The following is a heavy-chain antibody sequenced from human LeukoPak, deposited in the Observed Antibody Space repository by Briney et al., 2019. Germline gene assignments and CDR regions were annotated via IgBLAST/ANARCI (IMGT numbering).Heavy chain of an antibody. J-gene: IGHJ4*02. V-gene: IGHV3-30*04. Sequence: PGRSLRLSCAAFGFSFSSYAMHWGRQAPGKGLEWVAVISYDGSNKYSADSVKGRFTISRDNSKNTLYLQMNSLRAEDTAVYYCARGYCGGDCLDYWGQGPLVTVSS. D-gene: IGHD2-21*01. CDR2: ISYDGSNK. CDR1: GFSFSSYA. CDR3: ARGYCGGDCLDY.